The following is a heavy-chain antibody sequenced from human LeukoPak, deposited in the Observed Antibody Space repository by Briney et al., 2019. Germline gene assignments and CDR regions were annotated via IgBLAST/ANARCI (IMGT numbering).Heavy chain of an antibody. D-gene: IGHD3-16*01. CDR1: GCKFKTYC. V-gene: IGHV3-33*01. CDR3: ARGGVATVWGACDV. Sequence: GGSLTLSCAASGCKFKTYCMHWVRQAPGEGLEWVAVIYYDGNQKYYGDSVKGRFTVSRDVSENMLYLQMSSLRADDTAVYYCARGGVATVWGACDVWGQGTMVTVSS. CDR2: IYYDGNQK. J-gene: IGHJ3*01.